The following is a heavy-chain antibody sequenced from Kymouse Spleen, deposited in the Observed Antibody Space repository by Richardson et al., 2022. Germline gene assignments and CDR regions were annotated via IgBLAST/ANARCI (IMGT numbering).Heavy chain of an antibody. CDR3: ARGRAAGPYYFDY. CDR2: INHSGST. CDR1: GGSFSGYY. J-gene: IGHJ4*02. D-gene: IGHD6-13*01. Sequence: QVQLQQWGAGLLKPSETLSLTCAVYGGSFSGYYWSWIRQPPGKGLEWIGEINHSGSTNYNPSLKSRVTISVDTSKNQFSLKLSSVTAADTAVYYCARGRAAGPYYFDYWGQGTLVTVSS. V-gene: IGHV4-34*01.